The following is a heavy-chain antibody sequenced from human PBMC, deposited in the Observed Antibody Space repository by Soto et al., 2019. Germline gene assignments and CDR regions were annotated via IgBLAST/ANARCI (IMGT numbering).Heavy chain of an antibody. V-gene: IGHV1-69*06. CDR3: ASDLRGVFDP. CDR2: IIPIFGTA. D-gene: IGHD3-16*01. J-gene: IGHJ5*02. CDR1: GGTFSSYA. Sequence: ASVKVSCKASGGTFSSYAISWVRQAPGQGLEWKGGIIPIFGTANYAQKFQGRVTITADKSTSTAYMELSSLRSEDTAVYYCASDLRGVFDPWGQGTLVTVSS.